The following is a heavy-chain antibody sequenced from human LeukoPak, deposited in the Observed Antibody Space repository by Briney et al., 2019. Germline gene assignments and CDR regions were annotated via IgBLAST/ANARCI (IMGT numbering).Heavy chain of an antibody. V-gene: IGHV4-4*07. D-gene: IGHD6-6*01. Sequence: PSETLSLTCTVSGGSISSYYWSWIRQPAGKGLEWIGRIYTSGSTNYNPSLKSRVTMSVDTSKNQFSLKLSSVTAADTAVYYCARDTGVKVTLDSSSFLVDWFDPWGQGTLVTVSS. J-gene: IGHJ5*02. CDR2: IYTSGST. CDR1: GGSISSYY. CDR3: ARDTGVKVTLDSSSFLVDWFDP.